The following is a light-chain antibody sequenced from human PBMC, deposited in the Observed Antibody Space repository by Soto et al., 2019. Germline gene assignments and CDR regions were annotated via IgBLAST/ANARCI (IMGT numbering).Light chain of an antibody. J-gene: IGKJ5*01. CDR2: DAS. Sequence: DIQMTQYTSTLSASVGDRVTITCRASQSVSNWLSWYQQKPGKAPNLLIYDASNLETGVPSRFSGSGSGTDFTFTISSLQPEDIATYYCQQYDNFPRAINFGQGTRLEIK. CDR1: QSVSNW. V-gene: IGKV1-33*01. CDR3: QQYDNFPRAIN.